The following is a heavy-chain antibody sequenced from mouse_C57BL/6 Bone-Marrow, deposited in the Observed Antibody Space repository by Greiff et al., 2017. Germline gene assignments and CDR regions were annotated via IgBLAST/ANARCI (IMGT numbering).Heavy chain of an antibody. V-gene: IGHV5-17*01. D-gene: IGHD1-1*01. CDR1: GFTFSDYG. CDR3: ARQGTTDAMDY. Sequence: EVMLVESGGGLVKPGGSLKLSCAASGFTFSDYGMHWVRQAPEKGLEWVAYISSGSSTIYYADTVKGRFTISRDNAKNTLFLQMTSLMSEDTAMYYCARQGTTDAMDYWGQGTSVTVTS. J-gene: IGHJ4*01. CDR2: ISSGSSTI.